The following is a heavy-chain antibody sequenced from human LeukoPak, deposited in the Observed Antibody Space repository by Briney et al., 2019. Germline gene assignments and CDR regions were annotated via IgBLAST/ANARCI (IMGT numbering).Heavy chain of an antibody. CDR1: GGSISSSSYY. D-gene: IGHD1-26*01. Sequence: SETLSLTCTVSGGSISSSSYYWGWIRQPPGKXXXXIGSIYYSGSTYYNPSLKSRVTISVDTSKNQFSLKLSSVTAADTAVYYCARQAYSGSYSYYFDYWGQGTLVTVSS. V-gene: IGHV4-39*01. J-gene: IGHJ4*02. CDR2: IYYSGST. CDR3: ARQAYSGSYSYYFDY.